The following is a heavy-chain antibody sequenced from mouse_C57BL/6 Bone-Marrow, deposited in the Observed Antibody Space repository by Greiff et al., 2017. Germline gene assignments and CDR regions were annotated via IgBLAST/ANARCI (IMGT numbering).Heavy chain of an antibody. D-gene: IGHD2-1*01. V-gene: IGHV1-69*01. CDR1: GSTFTSYW. J-gene: IGHJ3*01. CDR2: IDPADSYP. CDR3: ARCGNYGRFFAY. Sequence: QVQLQQPGAELVMPGASVKLSCKASGSTFTSYWLHWVKQRPGQGLEWIGEIDPADSYPKYNQKFKGKFTLTVDKSSSTAYIQLSSLTAEDSAVYYCARCGNYGRFFAYWGQETLGTVSA.